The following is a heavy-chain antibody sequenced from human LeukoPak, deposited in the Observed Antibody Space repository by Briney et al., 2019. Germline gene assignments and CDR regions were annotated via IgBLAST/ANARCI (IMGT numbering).Heavy chain of an antibody. D-gene: IGHD6-19*01. CDR2: IYYSGST. Sequence: SETLSLTCTVSGGSISSYYWSWVRQPPGKGLEWIGYIYYSGSTNYNPSLKGRVTISVDTSKNQFSLKLSSVTAADTAVYYCARDRSSGWYHYYGMDVWGQGTTVTVSS. CDR1: GGSISSYY. J-gene: IGHJ6*02. CDR3: ARDRSSGWYHYYGMDV. V-gene: IGHV4-59*01.